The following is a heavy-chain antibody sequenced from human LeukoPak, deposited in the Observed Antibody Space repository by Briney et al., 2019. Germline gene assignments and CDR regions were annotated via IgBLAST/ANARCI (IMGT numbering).Heavy chain of an antibody. V-gene: IGHV3-11*01. J-gene: IGHJ5*02. CDR3: ARAWIGYCSGGSCYSSGAQKKGWFDP. D-gene: IGHD2-15*01. CDR1: GFTFSSYW. CDR2: ISSSGSTI. Sequence: GGSLRLSCVASGFTFSSYWLSWIRQAPGKGLEWVSYISSSGSTIYYADSVKGRFTISRDNAKNSLYLQMNSLRAEDTAVYYCARAWIGYCSGGSCYSSGAQKKGWFDPWGQGTLVTVSS.